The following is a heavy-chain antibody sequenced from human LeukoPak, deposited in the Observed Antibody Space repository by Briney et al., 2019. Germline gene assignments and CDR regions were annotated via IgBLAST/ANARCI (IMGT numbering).Heavy chain of an antibody. V-gene: IGHV3-21*01. CDR1: GFTFSGYS. J-gene: IGHJ3*02. Sequence: GGSLRLSCAASGFTFSGYSINWVRQAPGKGLEWVSSISSNNNYIYYADSVKGRFTISRDNAKNSLYLQMNSLRAEDTAVYYCARVRNGYNYGAFDIWGQGTMVTVSS. CDR2: ISSNNNYI. CDR3: ARVRNGYNYGAFDI. D-gene: IGHD5-24*01.